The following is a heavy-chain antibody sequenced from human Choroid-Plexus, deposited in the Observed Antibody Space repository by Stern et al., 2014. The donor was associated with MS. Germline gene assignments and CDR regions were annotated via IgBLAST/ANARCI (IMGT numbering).Heavy chain of an antibody. CDR2: FYPVGSV. Sequence: QVQLQESGPGLVKPSETLSLTCSVSGGSVTSGPFYWTWIRQPPGKGLEWIGYFYPVGSVNYNPSLKSRVTVSADPSKNQFSLKLSSVTAADTAVYYCARERRRTAVNGHLPPYGMDVWGQGATVIVSS. J-gene: IGHJ6*02. CDR1: GGSVTSGPFY. CDR3: ARERRRTAVNGHLPPYGMDV. V-gene: IGHV4-61*01. D-gene: IGHD4-23*01.